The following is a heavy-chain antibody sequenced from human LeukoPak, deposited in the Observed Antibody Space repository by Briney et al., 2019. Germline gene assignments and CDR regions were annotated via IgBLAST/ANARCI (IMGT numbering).Heavy chain of an antibody. CDR2: ISSSSSYI. CDR3: ARDRGYYFDY. J-gene: IGHJ4*02. Sequence: GGSLRLSCAASGFIFSNYDMNWVRQAPGRGLEWVSSISSSSSYISSVDSVTGRFTISRDNAKNSLYLQINSLRAEDTAVYYCARDRGYYFDYWGQGAVVTVS. CDR1: GFIFSNYD. D-gene: IGHD5-24*01. V-gene: IGHV3-21*01.